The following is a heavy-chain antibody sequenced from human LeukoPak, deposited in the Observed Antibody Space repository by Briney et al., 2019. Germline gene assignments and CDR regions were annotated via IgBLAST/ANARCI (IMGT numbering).Heavy chain of an antibody. J-gene: IGHJ4*02. CDR3: ASGGPRTLITDY. CDR1: GGSFSGYY. V-gene: IGHV4-34*01. CDR2: INHSGST. D-gene: IGHD1-7*01. Sequence: SETLSLTCAVDGGSFSGYYWSWIRQPPGKGLEWIGEINHSGSTNYHPSLKSRVTISVDTSKNQFSLKLSSVTAADTAMYYCASGGPRTLITDYWGQGTLVTVSS.